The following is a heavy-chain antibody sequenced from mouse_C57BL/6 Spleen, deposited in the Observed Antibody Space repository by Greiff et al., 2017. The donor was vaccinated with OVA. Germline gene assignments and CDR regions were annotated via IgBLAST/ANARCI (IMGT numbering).Heavy chain of an antibody. J-gene: IGHJ3*01. CDR1: GYTFTSYW. Sequence: QVQLKQSGTELVKPGASVKLSCKASGYTFTSYWMHWVKQRPGQGLEWIGNINPSNGGTNYNEKFKSKATLTVDKSSSTAYMQLSSLTSEDSAVYYCARGGAYYSNPFAYWGQGTLVTVSA. CDR2: INPSNGGT. V-gene: IGHV1-53*01. D-gene: IGHD2-5*01. CDR3: ARGGAYYSNPFAY.